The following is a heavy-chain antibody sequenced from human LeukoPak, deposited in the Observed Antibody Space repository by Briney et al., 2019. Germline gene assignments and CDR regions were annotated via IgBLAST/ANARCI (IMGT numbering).Heavy chain of an antibody. V-gene: IGHV4-34*01. CDR3: ARGQTYSSGWLRWFDP. Sequence: TSETLSLTCAVYGGSFSGYYWSWIRQPPGKGLEWIGEINHSGSTNYNPSLKSRVTISVDTSKNQFSLKLSSVTAADTAVYYCARGQTYSSGWLRWFDPWGQGTLVTVSS. CDR1: GGSFSGYY. J-gene: IGHJ5*02. D-gene: IGHD6-19*01. CDR2: INHSGST.